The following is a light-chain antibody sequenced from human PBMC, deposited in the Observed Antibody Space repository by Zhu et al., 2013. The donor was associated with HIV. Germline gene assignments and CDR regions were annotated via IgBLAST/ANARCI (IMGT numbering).Light chain of an antibody. CDR3: QEANSFFLT. Sequence: EIVMTQSPGTLSVSPGERATLSCRASQSVFSYLAWYQQRPGQPPRLLIYDSSTRATGVPARFSGSGSETDFTLTISSLQPEDFATYYCQEANSFFLTFGGGTKVETK. CDR1: QSVFSY. V-gene: IGKV3-15*01. CDR2: DSS. J-gene: IGKJ4*01.